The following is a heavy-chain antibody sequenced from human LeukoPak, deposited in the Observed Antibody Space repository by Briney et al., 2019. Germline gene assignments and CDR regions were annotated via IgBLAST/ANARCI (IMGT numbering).Heavy chain of an antibody. D-gene: IGHD2-2*02. Sequence: SETLSLTCAVYGGSFSGYYWSWIRQPPGKGLEWIGEINHSGSTNYNPSLKSRVTISVDTSKNQFSLKLSSVTAADTAVYYCARGRRYCSSTSCYITLVYFDYWGQGTLVTVSS. V-gene: IGHV4-34*01. CDR1: GGSFSGYY. CDR2: INHSGST. CDR3: ARGRRYCSSTSCYITLVYFDY. J-gene: IGHJ4*02.